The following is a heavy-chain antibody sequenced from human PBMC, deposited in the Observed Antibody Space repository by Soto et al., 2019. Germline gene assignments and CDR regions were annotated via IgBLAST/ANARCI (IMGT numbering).Heavy chain of an antibody. Sequence: GASVKVSCQGSGGTFIIYTSSWVRQAPGQGLEWMGRIIPILGIANYAQNFQGRVTITRDTSASIAYMEVNGLRSEDTAVYYCGGGIWVATPADYYLDSWGQATLVPVSS. CDR1: GGTFIIYT. J-gene: IGHJ5*01. V-gene: IGHV1-69*02. CDR2: IIPILGIA. CDR3: GGGIWVATPADYYLDS. D-gene: IGHD3-22*01.